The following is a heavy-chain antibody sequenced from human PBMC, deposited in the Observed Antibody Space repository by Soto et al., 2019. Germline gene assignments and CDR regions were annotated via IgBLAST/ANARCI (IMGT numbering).Heavy chain of an antibody. Sequence: QVQLVESGGGVVQPGRSLRLSCAASGFTFSSYGMHWVRQAPGKGLEWVAVIWYDGSNKYYADSVKGRFTISRDNSKNTLYLQMNSLRAEDTAVYYCARDNYYDSRWFEPWGQGTLVTVSS. CDR1: GFTFSSYG. V-gene: IGHV3-33*01. D-gene: IGHD3-22*01. CDR3: ARDNYYDSRWFEP. J-gene: IGHJ5*02. CDR2: IWYDGSNK.